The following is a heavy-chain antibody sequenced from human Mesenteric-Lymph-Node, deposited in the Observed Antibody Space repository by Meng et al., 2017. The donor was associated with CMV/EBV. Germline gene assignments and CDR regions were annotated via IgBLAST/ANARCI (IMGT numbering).Heavy chain of an antibody. D-gene: IGHD2-2*01. CDR1: GGSVTSGSYY. CDR3: ARALAVPASRGRFDP. V-gene: IGHV4-61*01. J-gene: IGHJ5*02. CDR2: IYYGAGT. Sequence: GGSVTSGSYYWGWIRQSPGKGLEWLGYIYYGAGTNYNPSLKSRVTISVDTSKNQFSLKLSSATAADTAVYYCARALAVPASRGRFDPWGQGTLVTVSS.